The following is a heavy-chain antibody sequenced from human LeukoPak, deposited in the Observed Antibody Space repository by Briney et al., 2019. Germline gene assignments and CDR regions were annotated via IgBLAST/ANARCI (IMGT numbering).Heavy chain of an antibody. V-gene: IGHV4-4*07. CDR1: GGFINGYY. J-gene: IGHJ5*02. Sequence: SETLSLTCTVSGGFINGYYWSWIRQPAGKGLEWIGRIYNSESINYNPSLKSRVTMSIDTSKSQFSLKPNSVTAADTAVYYCARDRSSSYTRDWFDPWGQGALVTVSS. CDR2: IYNSESI. D-gene: IGHD6-13*01. CDR3: ARDRSSSYTRDWFDP.